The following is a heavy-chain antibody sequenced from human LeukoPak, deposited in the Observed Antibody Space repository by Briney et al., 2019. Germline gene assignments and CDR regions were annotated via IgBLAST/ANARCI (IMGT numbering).Heavy chain of an antibody. V-gene: IGHV3-23*01. J-gene: IGHJ3*02. CDR1: GFTFSSSA. CDR3: ARVGDMEAFDI. CDR2: FSAGST. Sequence: GGSLRLSCVVSGFTFSSSAMSWVRQPPAKGLEWVSAFSAGSTYYRDSVKGRFTISRDISKNTMYLEMNSLRGEDTAVYYCARVGDMEAFDIWGQGTRVTVSS. D-gene: IGHD3-16*01.